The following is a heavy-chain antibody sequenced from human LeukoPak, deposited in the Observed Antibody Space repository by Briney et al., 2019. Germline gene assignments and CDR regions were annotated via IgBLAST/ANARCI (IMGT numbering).Heavy chain of an antibody. Sequence: ASETLSLTCAVSGYSISSDNWWGGTRQPPGKGLEWIGYIYYSGSTLYNSSLKSRVTMSVDTSKNQFSLKLSSVTAVDTAVYYCARKIAAVGHFDYWGQGTLVSVSS. V-gene: IGHV4-28*01. CDR3: ARKIAAVGHFDY. CDR2: IYYSGST. CDR1: GYSISSDNW. J-gene: IGHJ4*02. D-gene: IGHD6-13*01.